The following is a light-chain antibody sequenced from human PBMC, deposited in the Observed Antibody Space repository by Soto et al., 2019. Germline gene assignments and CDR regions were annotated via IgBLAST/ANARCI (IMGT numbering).Light chain of an antibody. J-gene: IGKJ4*01. CDR3: EQRSNWLT. CDR1: QSVSSY. V-gene: IGKV3-11*01. Sequence: EIVLTPSPATLPLSPGERATLSCRASQSVSSYLAWYHHKPGQAPRLLSYEASNRATGIPARFSGSGSGTDFTLTISSLEPEDFAVYYCEQRSNWLTFGGGTKVEIK. CDR2: EAS.